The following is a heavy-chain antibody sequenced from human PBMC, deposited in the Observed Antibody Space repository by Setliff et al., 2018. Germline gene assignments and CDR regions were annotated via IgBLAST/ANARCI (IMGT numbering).Heavy chain of an antibody. CDR1: GFTFSSYA. Sequence: LRLSCAASGFTFSSYAMHWVRQAPGKGLEWVAVISYDGSNKYYADSVKGRFTISRDNSKNTLYLQMNSLRAEDTAVYYCARDGGEYWGQGTLVTVSS. CDR2: ISYDGSNK. D-gene: IGHD3-16*01. V-gene: IGHV3-30*04. CDR3: ARDGGEY. J-gene: IGHJ4*02.